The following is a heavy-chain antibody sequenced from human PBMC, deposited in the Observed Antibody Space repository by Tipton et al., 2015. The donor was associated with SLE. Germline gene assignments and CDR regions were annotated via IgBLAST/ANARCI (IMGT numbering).Heavy chain of an antibody. D-gene: IGHD3-22*01. V-gene: IGHV1-46*01. CDR2: IFPSGRST. CDR3: ARPHIASRGMIDY. Sequence: QLVQSGAEVKKPGASVKVSCKASGYTFTGHYIHWVRQAPGQGLEWMGVIFPSGRSTTYAQKFQGRLTITRDTSTRTVYMELSSLRSEDTAVYYCARPHIASRGMIDYWGQGTLVTVSS. CDR1: GYTFTGHY. J-gene: IGHJ4*02.